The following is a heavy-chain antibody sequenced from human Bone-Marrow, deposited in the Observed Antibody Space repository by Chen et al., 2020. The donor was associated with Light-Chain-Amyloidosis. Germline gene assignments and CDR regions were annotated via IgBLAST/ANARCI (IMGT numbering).Heavy chain of an antibody. Sequence: QVQLQQWGAGLLKPSETLSLTCAVYGGSFSGYSWSWIRQPPGKGLEWIGEINHSGSTNYNPSLKSRVTISVDTSKNQFSLKLSSVTAADTAVYYCARVREGTGYSPNYYYYYGMDVWGQGTTVTVSS. J-gene: IGHJ6*02. V-gene: IGHV4-34*01. CDR2: INHSGST. CDR3: ARVREGTGYSPNYYYYYGMDV. CDR1: GGSFSGYS. D-gene: IGHD3-9*01.